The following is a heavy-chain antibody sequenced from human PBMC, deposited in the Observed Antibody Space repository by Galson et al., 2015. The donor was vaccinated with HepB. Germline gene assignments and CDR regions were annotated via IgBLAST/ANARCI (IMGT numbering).Heavy chain of an antibody. CDR2: IRPSGGLT. V-gene: IGHV1-46*01. CDR1: GYTFPSYY. D-gene: IGHD1-26*01. CDR3: AREVGDTDY. J-gene: IGHJ4*02. Sequence: SVKVSCKASGYTFPSYYMHWVRQAPGQGLEWLGIIRPSGGLTTYAQKFQGRITMTRDTSTGTAYMELSSLRSEDTAVYYCAREVGDTDYWGQGTLVTVSS.